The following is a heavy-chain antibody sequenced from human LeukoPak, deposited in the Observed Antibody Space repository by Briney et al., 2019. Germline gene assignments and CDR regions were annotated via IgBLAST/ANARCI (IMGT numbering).Heavy chain of an antibody. D-gene: IGHD6-13*01. CDR2: INHSGST. CDR3: ARAPPLYSSSWYVLWFDP. CDR1: GGSFSGYY. V-gene: IGHV4-34*01. J-gene: IGHJ5*02. Sequence: PSETLSLTCAVYGGSFSGYYWSWIRQPPGTGLEWIGEINHSGSTNYNPSLKSRVTISVDTSKNQFSLKLSSVTAADTAVYYCARAPPLYSSSWYVLWFDPWGQGTLVTVSS.